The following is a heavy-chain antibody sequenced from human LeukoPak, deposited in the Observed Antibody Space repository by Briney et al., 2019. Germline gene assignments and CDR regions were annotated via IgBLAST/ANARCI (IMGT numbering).Heavy chain of an antibody. D-gene: IGHD6-13*01. CDR3: ATSPLDSRYYFDY. CDR1: GFTFSTFW. V-gene: IGHV3-74*01. Sequence: GGSLRLSCAASGFTFSTFWMHWVRQAPGKGPVWVSRINSDGSRTTYADSVKGRFTISRDNAKNTLYLQMSSLRAEDTAVYYCATSPLDSRYYFDYWGQGTLVAVSS. J-gene: IGHJ4*02. CDR2: INSDGSRT.